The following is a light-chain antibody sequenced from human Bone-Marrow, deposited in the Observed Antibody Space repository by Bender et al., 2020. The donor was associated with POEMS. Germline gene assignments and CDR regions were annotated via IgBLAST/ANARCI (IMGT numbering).Light chain of an antibody. CDR1: KLRDQS. Sequence: SSRLIQPPSVSVSPGQTAIITCSGDKLRDQSASWYQQRPGQSPVVVIYQDSKRPSGIPERFFGSNSGNTATLTISGTQALDKADYFCQAWGTTAVVFGGGTKLTVL. V-gene: IGLV3-1*01. J-gene: IGLJ2*01. CDR2: QDS. CDR3: QAWGTTAVV.